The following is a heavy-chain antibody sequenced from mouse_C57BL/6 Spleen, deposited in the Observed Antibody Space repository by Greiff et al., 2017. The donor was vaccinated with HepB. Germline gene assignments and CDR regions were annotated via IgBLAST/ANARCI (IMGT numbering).Heavy chain of an antibody. V-gene: IGHV1-72*01. CDR3: ARRGRFIPTVVAPFDY. CDR2: IDPNSGGT. CDR1: GYTFTSYW. J-gene: IGHJ2*01. Sequence: QVQLQQPGAELVKPGASVKLSCKASGYTFTSYWMHWVKQRPGRGLEWIGRIDPNSGGTKYNEKFKSKATLTVDKPSSTAYMQLSSLTAEDSSVYYFARRGRFIPTVVAPFDYWGQGTTLTVSS. D-gene: IGHD1-1*01.